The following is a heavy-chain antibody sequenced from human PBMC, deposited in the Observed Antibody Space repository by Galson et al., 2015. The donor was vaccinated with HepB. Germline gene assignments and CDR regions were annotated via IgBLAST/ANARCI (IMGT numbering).Heavy chain of an antibody. Sequence: QSGAEVKKPGESLKISCKASGYTFTSYGISWVRQAPGQGLEWMGWISAYNGNTNYAQKLQGRVTMTTDTSTSTAYMELRSLRSDDTAVYYCARNFYGDYGYYYYYYMDVWGKGTTVTVSS. CDR1: GYTFTSYG. J-gene: IGHJ6*03. D-gene: IGHD4-17*01. CDR3: ARNFYGDYGYYYYYYMDV. CDR2: ISAYNGNT. V-gene: IGHV1-18*01.